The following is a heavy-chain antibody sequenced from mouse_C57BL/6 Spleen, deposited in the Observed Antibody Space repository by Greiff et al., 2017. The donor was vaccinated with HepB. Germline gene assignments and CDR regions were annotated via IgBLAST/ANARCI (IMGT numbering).Heavy chain of an antibody. D-gene: IGHD1-1*02. CDR3: AREGGSYYYAMDY. V-gene: IGHV5-17*01. CDR2: ISSGSSTI. CDR1: GFTFSDYG. Sequence: EVMLVESGGGLVKPGGSLKLSCAASGFTFSDYGMHWVRQAPEKGLEWVAYISSGSSTIYYADTVKGRFTISRDNAKNTLFLQMTSLRSEDTAMYYCAREGGSYYYAMDYWGQGTSVTVSS. J-gene: IGHJ4*01.